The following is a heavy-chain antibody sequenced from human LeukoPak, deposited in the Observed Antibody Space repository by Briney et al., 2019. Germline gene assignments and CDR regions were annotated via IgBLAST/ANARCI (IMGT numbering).Heavy chain of an antibody. CDR1: GYTFTSYH. J-gene: IGHJ4*02. V-gene: IGHV1-46*01. CDR3: ASATRGSGRSYYFDY. Sequence: ASVKVSCKASGYTFTSYHMHWVRQAPGQGLEWMGIINPSGGSTSYAQKFQGRVTMTRDTSTSTVYMELSSLRSEDTSVYYCASATRGSGRSYYFDYWGQGTLVTVSS. CDR2: INPSGGST. D-gene: IGHD3-10*01.